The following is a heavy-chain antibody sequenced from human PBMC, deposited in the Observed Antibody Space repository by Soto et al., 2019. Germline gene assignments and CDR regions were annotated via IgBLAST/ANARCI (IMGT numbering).Heavy chain of an antibody. CDR3: ARDWSDIVLMVYAFDI. D-gene: IGHD2-8*01. CDR1: GYTFTGYG. J-gene: IGHJ3*02. Sequence: ASVKVSCKASGYTFTGYGISWVRQAPGQGLEWMGWISAYNGNTNYAQKLQGRVTMTTDTSTSTAYMELRSLRSDDTAVYYCARDWSDIVLMVYAFDIWGQGTMVTVSS. V-gene: IGHV1-18*01. CDR2: ISAYNGNT.